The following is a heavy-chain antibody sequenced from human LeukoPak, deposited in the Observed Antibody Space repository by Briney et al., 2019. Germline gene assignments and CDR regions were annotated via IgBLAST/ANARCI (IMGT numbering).Heavy chain of an antibody. Sequence: KASETLSLTCTVSGGSISSYYWSWIRQPPGKGLEWIGYIYYSGSTNYNPSLKSRVTISVDTSKNQFSLKLSSVTAADTAVYYCARGHGSGSYYKVPHYYYYGMDVWGQGTTVTVSS. CDR3: ARGHGSGSYYKVPHYYYYGMDV. CDR1: GGSISSYY. CDR2: IYYSGST. V-gene: IGHV4-59*12. D-gene: IGHD3-10*01. J-gene: IGHJ6*02.